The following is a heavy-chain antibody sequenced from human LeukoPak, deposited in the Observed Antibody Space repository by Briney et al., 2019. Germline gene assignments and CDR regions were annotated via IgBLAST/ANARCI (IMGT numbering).Heavy chain of an antibody. D-gene: IGHD6-19*01. J-gene: IGHJ3*02. CDR2: IYYSGST. V-gene: IGHV4-59*01. CDR1: GGSISSYY. Sequence: SETLSLTCTVSGGSISSYYWSWIRQPPGKGLEWIGYIYYSGSTNYNTSIKSRVTISVDTSKTQFSLKLSSVTAADTAVYHCARDLPLKAVAGTGDAFDIWGQGTMVTVSS. CDR3: ARDLPLKAVAGTGDAFDI.